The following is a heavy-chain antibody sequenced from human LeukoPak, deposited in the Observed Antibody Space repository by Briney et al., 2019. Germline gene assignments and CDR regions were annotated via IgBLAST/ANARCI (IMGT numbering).Heavy chain of an antibody. D-gene: IGHD5-18*01. CDR1: GFTFSSYG. Sequence: GGSLRLSCAASGFTFSSYGMHWVRQAPGKGMEWVAVISYDGSNKYYADSVKGRFTISRDNSKNTLYLQMNSLRAEDTAVYYCAKTLLGYTLGGYFDYWGQGTLVTVSS. J-gene: IGHJ4*02. CDR2: ISYDGSNK. CDR3: AKTLLGYTLGGYFDY. V-gene: IGHV3-30*18.